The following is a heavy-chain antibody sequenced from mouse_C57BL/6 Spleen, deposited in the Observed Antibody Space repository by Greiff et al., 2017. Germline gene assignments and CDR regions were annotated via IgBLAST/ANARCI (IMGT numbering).Heavy chain of an antibody. V-gene: IGHV1-15*01. CDR1: GYTFTDYE. Sequence: QVQLQQSGAELVRPGASVTLSCKASGYTFTDYEMHWVKQPPVHGLEWIGAIDPETGGTAYNQKFKGKAILTADKSSSTAYMELRSLTSEDSAVYYCTRKSLYGNYGAWFAYRGQGTLVTVSA. CDR2: IDPETGGT. D-gene: IGHD2-1*01. J-gene: IGHJ3*01. CDR3: TRKSLYGNYGAWFAY.